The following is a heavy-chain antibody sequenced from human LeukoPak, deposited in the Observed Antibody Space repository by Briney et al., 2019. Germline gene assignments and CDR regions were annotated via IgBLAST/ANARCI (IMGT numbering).Heavy chain of an antibody. CDR3: ARTRWELSPRFDY. Sequence: GGSLRLSCAASGFTFSSYGMHWVRQAPGKGLEWVANIKQDGSEEYYVDSVKGRFTISRDNAKNSLYLQMNSLRAEDTAVYYCARTRWELSPRFDYWGQGTLVTVSS. J-gene: IGHJ4*02. V-gene: IGHV3-7*01. D-gene: IGHD1-26*01. CDR1: GFTFSSYG. CDR2: IKQDGSEE.